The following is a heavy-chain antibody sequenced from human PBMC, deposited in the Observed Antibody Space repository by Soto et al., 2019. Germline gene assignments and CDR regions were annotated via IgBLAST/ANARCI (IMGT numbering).Heavy chain of an antibody. J-gene: IGHJ4*02. CDR1: GYTFTSYG. CDR3: ARGYSVTGYFKTSHFLDD. Sequence: GASVKVSCKASGYTFTSYGISWVRQAPGQGLEWMGWISAYNGNTNYAQKLQGRVTMTTDTSTSTAYMELRSLRSDGTAVYYCARGYSVTGYFKTSHFLDDWGQGTLVTGSS. D-gene: IGHD3-9*01. CDR2: ISAYNGNT. V-gene: IGHV1-18*01.